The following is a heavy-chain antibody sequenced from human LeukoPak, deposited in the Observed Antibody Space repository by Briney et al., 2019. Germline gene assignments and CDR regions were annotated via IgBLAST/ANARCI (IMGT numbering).Heavy chain of an antibody. D-gene: IGHD2-8*01. V-gene: IGHV4-38-2*02. CDR1: GYSISSGYY. CDR3: ATRHRVSSFDP. CDR2: IYYSGST. Sequence: SETLSLTCTVSGYSISSGYYWGWIRQPPGKGLEWIGSIYYSGSTYYNPSLKSRVTISVDTSKNQFSLKLSSVTAAGTAVYYCATRHRVSSFDPWGQGTLVTVSS. J-gene: IGHJ5*02.